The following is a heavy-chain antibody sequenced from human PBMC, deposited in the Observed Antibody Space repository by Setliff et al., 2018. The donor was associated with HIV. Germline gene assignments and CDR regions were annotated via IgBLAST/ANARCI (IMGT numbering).Heavy chain of an antibody. V-gene: IGHV4-34*01. Sequence: SETLSLTCAVYGGTFNNYYWSWLRQPPGKGLEWIGEINHSGDTNYNPSLKSRVTTSVDTTNSHFSLKLSSVTAADTAVYFCARAQTRPSHYYSYYMDVWGKGTTVTVSS. CDR2: INHSGDT. CDR1: GGTFNNYY. CDR3: ARAQTRPSHYYSYYMDV. J-gene: IGHJ6*03.